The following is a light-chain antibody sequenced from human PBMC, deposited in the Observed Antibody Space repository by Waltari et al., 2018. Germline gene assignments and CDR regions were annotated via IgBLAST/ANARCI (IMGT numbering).Light chain of an antibody. CDR2: WAS. Sequence: DIAITLSQDSLAVSLGERATINCKTTQSVLYSSNKKNHLAWYQQKPGQPPKLLIHWASTRESGVPDRFSGSGSGTDFTLTISSLQAEDVAVYYCQQYYSTPWTFGQGTKVEIK. J-gene: IGKJ1*01. CDR3: QQYYSTPWT. CDR1: QSVLYSSNKKNH. V-gene: IGKV4-1*01.